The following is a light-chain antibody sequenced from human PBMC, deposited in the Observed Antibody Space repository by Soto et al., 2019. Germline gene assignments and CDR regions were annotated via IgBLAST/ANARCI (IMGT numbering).Light chain of an antibody. CDR2: EVS. J-gene: IGLJ1*01. V-gene: IGLV2-14*01. Sequence: SALTQPASVSGSPGQSITISCTGTSSDVGGYNYVSWYQQHPGKAPKLMIYEVSNRPSGVSNRFSGSKSGNTASLTTSGLQAEDEADYYCSSYTSSSIDYVFGTGTKLTVL. CDR1: SSDVGGYNY. CDR3: SSYTSSSIDYV.